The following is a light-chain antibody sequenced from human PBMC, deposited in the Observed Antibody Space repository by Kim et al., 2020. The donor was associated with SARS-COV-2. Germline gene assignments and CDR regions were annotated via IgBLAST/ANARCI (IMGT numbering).Light chain of an antibody. CDR1: QSISGW. CDR2: KAS. J-gene: IGKJ1*01. Sequence: DIQMTHSPSTLSASIGDRVTITCRASQSISGWLAWFQKKPGKAPKLLIYKASTLESGVPSRFSGSGSGTEFTLTISSLQPDDFATYYCQQYNTYSWTFGQGTKVEIK. CDR3: QQYNTYSWT. V-gene: IGKV1-5*03.